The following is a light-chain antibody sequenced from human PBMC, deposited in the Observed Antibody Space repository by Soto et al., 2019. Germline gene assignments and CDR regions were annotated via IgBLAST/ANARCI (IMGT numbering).Light chain of an antibody. Sequence: EIVLTQSPGTLSLSPGERATLSCRASQSVSSSYLAWYQQKPGQAPRLLIYGASSRATGIPDRFSGSGSGTECTLTISRLEPEDFAVYYCQQYGSSPRTFGQGTKLEIK. V-gene: IGKV3-20*01. CDR3: QQYGSSPRT. CDR1: QSVSSSY. J-gene: IGKJ2*01. CDR2: GAS.